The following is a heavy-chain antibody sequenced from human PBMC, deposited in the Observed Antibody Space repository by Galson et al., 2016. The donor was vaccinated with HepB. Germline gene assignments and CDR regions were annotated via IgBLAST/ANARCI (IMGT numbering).Heavy chain of an antibody. D-gene: IGHD4-23*01. J-gene: IGHJ4*02. CDR2: ISGTSITT. CDR3: AGKRHGNFPFDY. CDR1: GFTFSNYA. V-gene: IGHV3-23*01. Sequence: SLRLSCAASGFTFSNYAMSWVRQTPVKGLEWVSAISGTSITTLYADSVRGRFTISRDNTKNPLYLQMSSLRDDDTAVYFCAGKRHGNFPFDYWGQGTLVTVSS.